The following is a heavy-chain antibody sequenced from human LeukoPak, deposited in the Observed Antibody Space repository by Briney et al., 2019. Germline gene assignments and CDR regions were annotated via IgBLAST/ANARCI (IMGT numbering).Heavy chain of an antibody. D-gene: IGHD3-10*01. V-gene: IGHV3-7*01. J-gene: IGHJ4*02. Sequence: GGSLRLSCAASGFTFSSYWMSWVRQAPGKGLEWVANIKQDGSDKYYVDSVKGRFTVSRDNAKNSLYLQMNSLRAEDTAVYYCATHPGDYWFGYLQLWGQGTLVTVS. CDR1: GFTFSSYW. CDR3: ATHPGDYWFGYLQL. CDR2: IKQDGSDK.